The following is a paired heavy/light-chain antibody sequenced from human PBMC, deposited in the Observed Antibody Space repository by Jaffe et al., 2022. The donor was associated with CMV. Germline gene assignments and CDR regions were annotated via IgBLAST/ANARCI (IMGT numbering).Heavy chain of an antibody. CDR2: ISGSGGST. Sequence: EVQLVESGGGLVQPGGSLRLSCAASGFTFSSYAMSWVRQAPGKGLEWVSAISGSGGSTYYADSVKGRFTISRDNSKNTLYLQMNSLRAEDTAVYYCASYGYYDRPEPVFDPFFDAFDIWGQGTMVTVSS. V-gene: IGHV3-23*04. J-gene: IGHJ3*02. CDR1: GFTFSSYA. CDR3: ASYGYYDRPEPVFDPFFDAFDI. D-gene: IGHD3-22*01.
Light chain of an antibody. Sequence: EIVLTQSPATLSLSPGERATLSCRASQSVSSYLAWYQQKPGQAPRLLIYDASNRATGIPARFSGSGSGTDFTLTISSLEPEDFAVYYCQQRSNLFTFGPGTKVDIK. CDR2: DAS. CDR3: QQRSNLFT. J-gene: IGKJ3*01. V-gene: IGKV3-11*01. CDR1: QSVSSY.